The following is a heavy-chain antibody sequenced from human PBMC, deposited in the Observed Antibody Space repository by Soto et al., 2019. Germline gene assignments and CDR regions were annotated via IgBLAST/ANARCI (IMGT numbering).Heavy chain of an antibody. CDR3: AREGGSLNLFYP. CDR2: ISSSSSTI. CDR1: GFTFSSDG. V-gene: IGHV3-48*02. J-gene: IGHJ5*02. D-gene: IGHD1-26*01. Sequence: PGGSLRLPCAASGFTFSSDGKNWVRQAPGKGLEWVSYISSSSSTIYYADSVKGRFTISRDNAKNSLYLQMNSLRDEDTAVYYFAREGGSLNLFYPWGQGTLVTVSS.